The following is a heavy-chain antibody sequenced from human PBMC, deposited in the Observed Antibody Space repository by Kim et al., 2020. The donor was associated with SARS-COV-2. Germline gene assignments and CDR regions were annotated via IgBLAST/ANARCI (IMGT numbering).Heavy chain of an antibody. J-gene: IGHJ5*02. D-gene: IGHD2-2*01. V-gene: IGHV1-18*01. CDR3: ARDCSSTRRGCWFDP. Sequence: QKLQGRVTMTTDTSTSTAYMELRSLRSDDTAVYYCARDCSSTRRGCWFDPWGQGTLVTVSS.